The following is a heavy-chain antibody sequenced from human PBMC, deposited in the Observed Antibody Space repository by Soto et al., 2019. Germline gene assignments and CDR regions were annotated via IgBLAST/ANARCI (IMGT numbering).Heavy chain of an antibody. J-gene: IGHJ5*02. D-gene: IGHD3-16*01. V-gene: IGHV3-23*01. CDR3: AKGGPFTGGFDP. CDR2: ISGRSAVP. Sequence: EGQLLQSGGDLVLPGGSLRLSCAGSGLTLRSYAMTWIRQTPEKGLEWVSTISGRSAVPSYADSVNGRFAVSRDNSQNTVYLQMSSLRPDDTATYYCAKGGPFTGGFDPWGQGSLVTVSS. CDR1: GLTLRSYA.